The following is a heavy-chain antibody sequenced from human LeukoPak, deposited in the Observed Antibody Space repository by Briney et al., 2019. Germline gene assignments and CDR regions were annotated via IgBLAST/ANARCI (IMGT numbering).Heavy chain of an antibody. D-gene: IGHD2-15*01. Sequence: PSETLSLTCTVSGGAITNYYWSWIRQSAGKGLEWIGRIYISGSTNYNPSLKSRVTMSVDTSKNQFSLKLTSVTAADTAVYYCAREVVDATPSRDYYYYMDVWGKGTTVTVSS. V-gene: IGHV4-4*07. CDR1: GGAITNYY. CDR3: AREVVDATPSRDYYYYMDV. CDR2: IYISGST. J-gene: IGHJ6*03.